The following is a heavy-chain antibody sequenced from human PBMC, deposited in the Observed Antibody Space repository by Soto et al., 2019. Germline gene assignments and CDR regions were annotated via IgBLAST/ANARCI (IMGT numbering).Heavy chain of an antibody. J-gene: IGHJ4*02. V-gene: IGHV3-21*01. D-gene: IGHD3-22*01. CDR3: ARSKGVIVVVIAIFDY. CDR1: GFTFSSYS. CDR2: ISSSSSYI. Sequence: PGGSLRLSCAASGFTFSSYSMNWVRQAPGKGLEWVSSISSSSSYIYYADSVKGRFTISRDNAKNSLYLQMNSLRAEDTAVYYCARSKGVIVVVIAIFDYWGQGTLVTVSS.